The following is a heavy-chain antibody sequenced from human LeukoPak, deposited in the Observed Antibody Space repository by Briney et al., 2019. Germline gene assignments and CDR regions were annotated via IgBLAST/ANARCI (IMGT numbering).Heavy chain of an antibody. Sequence: GESLRLSCAASDFTFTSYWIHWVRQAPGKGLVWVSRINADGSGTTYADSVKGRFTVSRDNAKNTLSLQMNSLRAEDTAVYYCARGGSPPEALGDTFNIWGQGTMVTVSS. J-gene: IGHJ3*02. CDR1: DFTFTSYW. D-gene: IGHD1-26*01. CDR2: INADGSGT. CDR3: ARGGSPPEALGDTFNI. V-gene: IGHV3-74*01.